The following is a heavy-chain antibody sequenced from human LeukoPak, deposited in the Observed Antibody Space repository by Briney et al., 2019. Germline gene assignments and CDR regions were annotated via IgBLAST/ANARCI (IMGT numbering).Heavy chain of an antibody. CDR3: AKDVYDCSGGSCPQYYYVMDV. Sequence: GGSLRLSCTASGFTFSSYGMHWVRQAPGKGLEWVSFIQFDGSEKYYADSVRGRFTISRDNSKNTLSLQMTSLRAEDTALYYCAKDVYDCSGGSCPQYYYVMDVWGQGTTVTVSS. CDR1: GFTFSSYG. CDR2: IQFDGSEK. V-gene: IGHV3-30*02. J-gene: IGHJ6*02. D-gene: IGHD2-15*01.